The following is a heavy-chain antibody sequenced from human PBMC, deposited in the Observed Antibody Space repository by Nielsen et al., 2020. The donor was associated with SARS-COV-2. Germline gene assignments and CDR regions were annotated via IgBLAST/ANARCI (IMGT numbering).Heavy chain of an antibody. CDR1: GFTFDDYG. D-gene: IGHD5-18*01. Sequence: GESLKISCAASGFTFDDYGMSWVRHAPGKGLEWVSGINWNGGSTGYEDSVKGRFTISRDNAKTSLYLQMNSLRAEDTALYHCARVYSYGYPSPWFDPWGQGTLVTVSS. CDR3: ARVYSYGYPSPWFDP. J-gene: IGHJ5*02. V-gene: IGHV3-20*01. CDR2: INWNGGST.